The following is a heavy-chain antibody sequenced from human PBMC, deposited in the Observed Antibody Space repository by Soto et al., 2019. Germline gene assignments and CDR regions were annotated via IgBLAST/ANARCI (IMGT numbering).Heavy chain of an antibody. CDR1: GGSFSGYY. D-gene: IGHD2-15*01. CDR2: INHSGST. V-gene: IGHV4-34*01. CDR3: AREGNCSGGSCYSGIDY. Sequence: QVQLQQWGAGLLKPSETLSLTCGVYGGSFSGYYWSWIRQPPGKGLEWIGEINHSGSTNYNPSLKRRVTISVDTSKNLFSLKLSSVTAADTAVYYCAREGNCSGGSCYSGIDYWGQGTLVTVSS. J-gene: IGHJ4*02.